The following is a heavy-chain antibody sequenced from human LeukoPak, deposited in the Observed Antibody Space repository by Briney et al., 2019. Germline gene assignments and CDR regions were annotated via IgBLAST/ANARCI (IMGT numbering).Heavy chain of an antibody. Sequence: GGSLRLSCAASGFTFSSYGMHWVRQAPGKGLEWVAFIRYDGSNKYYADSVKGRFTISRDNSKNTLYLQMNSLRAEDTAVYYCAKDIPNDYSIVVVDNGHFDYWGQGTLVTVSS. CDR1: GFTFSSYG. V-gene: IGHV3-30*02. CDR3: AKDIPNDYSIVVVDNGHFDY. CDR2: IRYDGSNK. J-gene: IGHJ4*02. D-gene: IGHD3-22*01.